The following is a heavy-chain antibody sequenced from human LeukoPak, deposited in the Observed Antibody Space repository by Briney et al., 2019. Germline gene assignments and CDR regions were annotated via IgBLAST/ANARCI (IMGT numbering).Heavy chain of an antibody. V-gene: IGHV3-23*01. CDR3: ARGGAYCRGDCPLDAFDP. J-gene: IGHJ3*01. Sequence: GGSLRLSCAASGFTFSSYAMSWVRQAPGKGLEWVSAISGSGGSTYYADSVKGRFTISRDNSKNTLYLQMNSLRAEDTAFYYCARGGAYCRGDCPLDAFDPWGQGTMVTVSS. CDR1: GFTFSSYA. CDR2: ISGSGGST. D-gene: IGHD2-21*02.